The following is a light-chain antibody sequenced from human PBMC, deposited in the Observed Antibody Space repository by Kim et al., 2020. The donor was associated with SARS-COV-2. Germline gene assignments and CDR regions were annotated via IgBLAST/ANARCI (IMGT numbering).Light chain of an antibody. V-gene: IGKV1-5*01. J-gene: IGKJ1*01. Sequence: ESVRDRVTITCRASQSISSWLAWYQQKPGKAPKLLIYDASSLESGVPSRFSGSGSGTEFTLTISSLQPDDFATYYCQQYNSYSQTFGQGTKVDIK. CDR3: QQYNSYSQT. CDR2: DAS. CDR1: QSISSW.